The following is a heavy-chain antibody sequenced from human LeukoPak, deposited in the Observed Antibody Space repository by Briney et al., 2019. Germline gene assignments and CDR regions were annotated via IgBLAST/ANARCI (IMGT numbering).Heavy chain of an antibody. J-gene: IGHJ4*02. V-gene: IGHV4-39*01. D-gene: IGHD6-13*01. Sequence: SETLSLTCTVSGGSINSRPYSWGWIRQPPGKGLEWLGSFYYSGSTYYKPSLKSRVTISVDTSKNQFPLKLSSVTAADTAVYYCARLVVSSWYHEVLLGRDYWGQGTLVTVSS. CDR1: GGSINSRPYS. CDR2: FYYSGST. CDR3: ARLVVSSWYHEVLLGRDY.